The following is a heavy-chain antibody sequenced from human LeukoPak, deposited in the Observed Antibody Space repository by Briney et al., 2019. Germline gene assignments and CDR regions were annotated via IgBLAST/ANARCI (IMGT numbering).Heavy chain of an antibody. CDR3: AGENYYDSSEGDY. CDR1: GFTFSDYY. Sequence: PGGSLRLSCAASGFTFSDYYMSWIRQAPGKGLEWVSYISSSGSTIYYADSVKGRFTISRDNAKNSLYLQMNSLRAEDTAVYYCAGENYYDSSEGDYWGQGTLVTVSS. CDR2: ISSSGSTI. D-gene: IGHD3-22*01. V-gene: IGHV3-11*01. J-gene: IGHJ4*02.